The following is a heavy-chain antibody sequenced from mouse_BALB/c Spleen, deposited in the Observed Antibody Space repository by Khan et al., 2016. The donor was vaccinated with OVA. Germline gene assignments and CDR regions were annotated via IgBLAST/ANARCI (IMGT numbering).Heavy chain of an antibody. CDR1: GFNIKDTY. D-gene: IGHD1-1*01. Sequence: VQLQQSGAELVKPGASVKLSCTATGFNIKDTYMHWVKQRPEQGLEWIGRIDPANGNTKYDPKFQGKATITADTSSNTAYLQLSSLTSEDTAVXYCARRITTVGFDGWGAGTTVTVSS. CDR3: ARRITTVGFDG. V-gene: IGHV14-3*02. J-gene: IGHJ1*01. CDR2: IDPANGNT.